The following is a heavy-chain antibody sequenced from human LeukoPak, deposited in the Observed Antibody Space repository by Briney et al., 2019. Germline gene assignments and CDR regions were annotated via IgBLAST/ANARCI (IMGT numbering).Heavy chain of an antibody. Sequence: GEALKISCKGSAYSFTSYWVAWVRQMPGKGLEWMGIIFPADSDTRYSPSFQGQVTISVGKSINTAYLQWSSLKASDTAMYYCARHRYFQLWGQGTLVTVSS. CDR3: ARHRYFQL. CDR1: AYSFTSYW. J-gene: IGHJ1*01. CDR2: IFPADSDT. V-gene: IGHV5-51*01.